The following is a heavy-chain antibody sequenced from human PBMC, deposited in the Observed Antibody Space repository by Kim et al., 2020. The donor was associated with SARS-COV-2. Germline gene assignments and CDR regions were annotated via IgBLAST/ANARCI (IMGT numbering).Heavy chain of an antibody. V-gene: IGHV1-3*01. CDR3: ARDSSGNWYYFDC. Sequence: ASVKVSCKTSGYTFTTYAIHWVRQDPGQRLEWMGWISPGNGNTKYSQKFQDRVTFTRDTSARTAYMELSSLRSEDTAVYFCARDSSGNWYYFDCWGQGTLVTVSS. D-gene: IGHD3-10*01. CDR1: GYTFTTYA. J-gene: IGHJ4*02. CDR2: ISPGNGNT.